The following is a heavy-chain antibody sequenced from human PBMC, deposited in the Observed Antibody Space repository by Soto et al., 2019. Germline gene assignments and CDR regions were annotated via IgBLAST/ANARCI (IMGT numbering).Heavy chain of an antibody. Sequence: EVELLESGGGLVQPGGSVRLSCAASGFTFRNYAMSWVRQAPGKGLEWVSSIHGEGAGSFYTDAVKGRFTVSRDDSKETLYLQMSCLRIDDTAVYYCVKDGVARNGNWDWFDPWGQGTLVTVAS. D-gene: IGHD6-19*01. J-gene: IGHJ5*02. CDR2: IHGEGAGS. V-gene: IGHV3-23*01. CDR3: VKDGVARNGNWDWFDP. CDR1: GFTFRNYA.